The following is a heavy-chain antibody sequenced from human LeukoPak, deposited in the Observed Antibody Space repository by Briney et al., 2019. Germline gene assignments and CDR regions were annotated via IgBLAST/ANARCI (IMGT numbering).Heavy chain of an antibody. V-gene: IGHV1-18*01. J-gene: IGHJ6*03. Sequence: ASVKVSCKASGYTFTSYGISWVRQAPGQGLEWMGWISAYNGNTNYAQKLQGRVTMTTDTSTSTAYMELRSLRSDDTAVYYCARGVWWAAIPTYYYYYYMDVWGKGTTATVSS. CDR2: ISAYNGNT. CDR1: GYTFTSYG. CDR3: ARGVWWAAIPTYYYYYYMDV. D-gene: IGHD2-21*02.